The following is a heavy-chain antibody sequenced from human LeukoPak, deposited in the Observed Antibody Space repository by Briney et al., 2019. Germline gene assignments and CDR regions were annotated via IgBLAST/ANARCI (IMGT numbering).Heavy chain of an antibody. J-gene: IGHJ6*03. CDR3: ARDVGAIYYHYYMDV. CDR1: GGSISSHH. D-gene: IGHD3-16*01. V-gene: IGHV4-59*11. Sequence: SETLSLTCTVSGGSISSHHWSWIRQPPGKGLEWIGFIYHSVNTNYNTSLKSRVTISVDTSKNQFSLKLSSVTAADTAVYYCARDVGAIYYHYYMDVWGKGTTVTVSS. CDR2: IYHSVNT.